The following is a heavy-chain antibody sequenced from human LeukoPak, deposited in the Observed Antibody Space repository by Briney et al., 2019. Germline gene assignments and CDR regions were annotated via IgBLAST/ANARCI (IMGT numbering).Heavy chain of an antibody. CDR2: IYYSGST. D-gene: IGHD4-17*01. Sequence: PSETLSLTCTVSGGSISSYYWSWFRQPPGKGLEWIGYIYYSGSTNYNPSLKSRVTISVDMSKNQFSLKLSSVTAADTAVYYCARADYGDDWFDPWGQGTLVTVSS. CDR3: ARADYGDDWFDP. V-gene: IGHV4-59*12. CDR1: GGSISSYY. J-gene: IGHJ5*02.